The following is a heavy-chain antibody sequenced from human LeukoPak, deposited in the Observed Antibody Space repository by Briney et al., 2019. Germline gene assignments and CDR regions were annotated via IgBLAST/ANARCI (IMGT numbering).Heavy chain of an antibody. Sequence: GGSLRLSCAASGFSFRTYWMSWVRQAPGKGLEWVANIKQDGSEKNDLDSVKGRFTISRDNAKNSLDLQMNSLRAEETAVYYCARSGSAMEYWGQGTLVTVSS. CDR2: IKQDGSEK. CDR1: GFSFRTYW. D-gene: IGHD3-10*01. V-gene: IGHV3-7*01. J-gene: IGHJ4*02. CDR3: ARSGSAMEY.